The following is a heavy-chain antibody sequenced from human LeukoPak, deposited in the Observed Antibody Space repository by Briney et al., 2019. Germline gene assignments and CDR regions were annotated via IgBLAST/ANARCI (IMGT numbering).Heavy chain of an antibody. J-gene: IGHJ4*02. D-gene: IGHD6-13*01. CDR3: AREKEDSGSWTSFDY. CDR1: GDSVSSNSAA. CDR2: TYYRSNWYN. V-gene: IGHV6-1*01. Sequence: SQTLSLTCAISGDSVSSNSAAWDWIRQSPSRGLEWLGRTYYRSNWYNDYAVSVKSRIIINPDTSKNQFSLQLDSVTPEDTAVYYCAREKEDSGSWTSFDYWGQGTPVTVSS.